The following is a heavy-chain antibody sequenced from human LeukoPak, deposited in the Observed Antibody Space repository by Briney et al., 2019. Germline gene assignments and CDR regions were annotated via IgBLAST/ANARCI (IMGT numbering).Heavy chain of an antibody. V-gene: IGHV3-11*01. CDR3: ARARGSNYYYFDY. CDR1: GFTFSDYY. D-gene: IGHD4-11*01. Sequence: GGSLRLSCAASGFTFSDYYMTWIRQAPGKGLEWVSYISVSSSTIHYADSVKGRFTISRDNAKNSLFLQMSTLRVEDTAVYYCARARGSNYYYFDYWGQGTLVTVSS. CDR2: ISVSSSTI. J-gene: IGHJ4*02.